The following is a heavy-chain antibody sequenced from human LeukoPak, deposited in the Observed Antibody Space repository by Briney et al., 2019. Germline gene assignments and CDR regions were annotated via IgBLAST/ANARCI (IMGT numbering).Heavy chain of an antibody. D-gene: IGHD3-22*01. V-gene: IGHV3-64*04. CDR3: AKAKIYDSSGYYSDPFAFDI. CDR1: GFSFSRFV. CDR2: IFLNVGRT. J-gene: IGHJ3*02. Sequence: GGSLRLSCLAPGFSFSRFVIHWVRPAPGKGLEYISAIFLNVGRTYHADSVKGRFTISRDNSKNTLYLQMNSLRAEDTAVYYCAKAKIYDSSGYYSDPFAFDIWGQGTMVTVSS.